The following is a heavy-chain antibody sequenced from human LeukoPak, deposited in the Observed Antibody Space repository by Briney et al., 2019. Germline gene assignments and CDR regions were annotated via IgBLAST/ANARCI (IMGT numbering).Heavy chain of an antibody. CDR1: GFTFKTYA. CDR3: AKDAQGLVRGGIYFDF. CDR2: MSGSGSST. V-gene: IGHV3-23*01. D-gene: IGHD6-19*01. J-gene: IGHJ4*02. Sequence: GGSLRLSCAASGFTFKTYAMNWVRQVPGKGPEWVSSMSGSGSSTDYADSVKGRFTISRDNSKNTLYLQMNSLRAEDTALYYRAKDAQGLVRGGIYFDFWGQGTLVTVSS.